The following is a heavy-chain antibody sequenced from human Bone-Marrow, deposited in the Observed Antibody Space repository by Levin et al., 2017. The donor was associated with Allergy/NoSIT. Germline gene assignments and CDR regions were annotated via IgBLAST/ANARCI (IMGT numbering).Heavy chain of an antibody. J-gene: IGHJ2*01. Sequence: GGSLRLSCAASGFTFSSYAMSWVRQAPGKGLEWVSAISGSGGSTYYADSVKGRFTISRDNSKNTLYLQMNSLRAEDTAVYYCAKSRSGAWRYFDWSMSYWYFDLWGRGTLVTVSS. D-gene: IGHD3-9*01. CDR2: ISGSGGST. CDR1: GFTFSSYA. V-gene: IGHV3-23*01. CDR3: AKSRSGAWRYFDWSMSYWYFDL.